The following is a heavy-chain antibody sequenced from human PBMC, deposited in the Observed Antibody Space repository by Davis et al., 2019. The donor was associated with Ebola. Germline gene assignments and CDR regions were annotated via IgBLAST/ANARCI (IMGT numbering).Heavy chain of an antibody. D-gene: IGHD3-22*01. Sequence: GSLRLSCAVYGGSFSGHYWSWIRQPPGKGLEWIGEIKHSGSTNYNPSLKSRVTISVDTSKNQFSLKLSSLIAADTAVYYCARGNDNQQIYDSWGQGTLVTVSS. CDR1: GGSFSGHY. CDR2: IKHSGST. V-gene: IGHV4-34*01. CDR3: ARGNDNQQIYDS. J-gene: IGHJ4*02.